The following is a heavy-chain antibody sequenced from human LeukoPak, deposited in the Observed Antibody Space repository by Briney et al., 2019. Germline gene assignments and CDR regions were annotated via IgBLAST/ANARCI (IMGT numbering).Heavy chain of an antibody. CDR3: VRDATLIPGTVYFDY. V-gene: IGHV3-48*03. Sequence: GGSLRLSCAASGFTFNIYEMNWVRQAPGEGLGWLSHINTDSSSIHYADSMEGRFTISRDNAKNSLYLQMNNLRGEDTAIYYCVRDATLIPGTVYFDYWGQGALVTVSS. D-gene: IGHD2-15*01. CDR1: GFTFNIYE. J-gene: IGHJ4*02. CDR2: INTDSSSI.